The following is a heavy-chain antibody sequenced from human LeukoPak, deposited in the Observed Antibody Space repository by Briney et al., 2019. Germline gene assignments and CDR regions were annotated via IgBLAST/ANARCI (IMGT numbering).Heavy chain of an antibody. D-gene: IGHD2-21*01. V-gene: IGHV1-69*04. CDR2: IIPIFGIA. Sequence: GSSVKVSCKASGGTFSSYAISWVRQAPGQGLEWMGRIIPIFGIANYAQKFQGRVTITADKSTSTVYMELSSLTSEDTALYYCARDDCGDTCYPGGYWGQGTLVTVSS. J-gene: IGHJ4*02. CDR1: GGTFSSYA. CDR3: ARDDCGDTCYPGGY.